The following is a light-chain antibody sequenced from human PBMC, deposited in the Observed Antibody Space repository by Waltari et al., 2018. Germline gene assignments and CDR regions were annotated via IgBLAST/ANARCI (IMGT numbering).Light chain of an antibody. CDR3: CSYAGSSTFVV. CDR2: AVS. V-gene: IGLV2-23*02. CDR1: SSDVGSYNL. J-gene: IGLJ2*01. Sequence: QSALTQPASVSGSPGQSITISCTGTSSDVGSYNLVSWYQQHPGKAPKLMIYAVSKRPSVVSNRFSCSKSCNTASLTISGLQAEDEADYYCCSYAGSSTFVVFGGGTKLTVL.